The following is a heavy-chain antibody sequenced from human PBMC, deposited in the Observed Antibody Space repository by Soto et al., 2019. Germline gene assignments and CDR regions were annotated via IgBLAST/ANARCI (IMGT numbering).Heavy chain of an antibody. CDR2: IYSGGST. Sequence: GGSLRLSCAASGFTVSSNYMSWVRQAPGKGLEWVSVIYSGGSTYYADSVKGRVTISRDNSKNTLYLQMNSLRAEDTAVYYCARGGYGYTGAFDYWGQGTLVTVSS. J-gene: IGHJ4*02. D-gene: IGHD5-18*01. CDR3: ARGGYGYTGAFDY. V-gene: IGHV3-53*01. CDR1: GFTVSSNY.